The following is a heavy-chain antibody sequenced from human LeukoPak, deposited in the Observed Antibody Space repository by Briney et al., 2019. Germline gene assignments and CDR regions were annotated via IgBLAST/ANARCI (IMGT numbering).Heavy chain of an antibody. Sequence: ASVKVSCKASGGTFSSYAISWVRQAPGQGLEWMGWMNPSTGVTNYAQNFQGRVTMTRDTSISTAYMDLSRLRSDDTAIYYCATDTPPYCNGGSCYFDWGQGTLVTVSS. CDR1: GGTFSSYA. CDR3: ATDTPPYCNGGSCYFD. D-gene: IGHD2-15*01. J-gene: IGHJ4*02. V-gene: IGHV1-2*02. CDR2: MNPSTGVT.